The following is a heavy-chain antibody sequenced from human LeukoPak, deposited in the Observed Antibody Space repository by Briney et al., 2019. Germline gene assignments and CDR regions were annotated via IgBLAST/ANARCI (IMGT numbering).Heavy chain of an antibody. Sequence: ASVKVSCTASGYTFTSYYMHWVRQAPGQGLEWMGIINPSGGSISYAQKFQGRVTMTRDTSTSTVYMELSSLRSEDTAVYYCARVPYYYDSSGYYYYYYGMDVWGQGTTVTVSS. V-gene: IGHV1-46*01. CDR2: INPSGGSI. CDR3: ARVPYYYDSSGYYYYYYGMDV. CDR1: GYTFTSYY. J-gene: IGHJ6*02. D-gene: IGHD3-22*01.